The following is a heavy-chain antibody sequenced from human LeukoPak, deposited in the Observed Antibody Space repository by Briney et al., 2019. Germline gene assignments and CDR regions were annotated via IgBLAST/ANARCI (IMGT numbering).Heavy chain of an antibody. V-gene: IGHV4-34*01. CDR1: GGSFSGYY. CDR3: ARGLNRDSSGWYGAHYYFDY. Sequence: SETLSLTCAVYGGSFSGYYWSWIRPPPGKGLEWIGVVNDSGNSNHNPSLKSRVTISVDTSKNQFSLKLSSVTAADTAVYYCARGLNRDSSGWYGAHYYFDYWGQGTLVTVSS. D-gene: IGHD6-19*01. J-gene: IGHJ4*02. CDR2: VNDSGNS.